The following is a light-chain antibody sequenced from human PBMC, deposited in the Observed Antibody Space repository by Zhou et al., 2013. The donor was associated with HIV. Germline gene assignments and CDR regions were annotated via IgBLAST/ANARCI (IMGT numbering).Light chain of an antibody. J-gene: IGLJ2*01. CDR1: KLGDKY. V-gene: IGLV3-1*01. Sequence: SYELTQPPSVSVSPGQTASIACSGDKLGDKYACWYQQKPGQSPVLVIHQDTKRPSGIPERFSGSNSGNTATLTISGTQAMDEADYYCQVWDSSTASVVFGGGTKLTV. CDR2: QDT. CDR3: QVWDSSTASVV.